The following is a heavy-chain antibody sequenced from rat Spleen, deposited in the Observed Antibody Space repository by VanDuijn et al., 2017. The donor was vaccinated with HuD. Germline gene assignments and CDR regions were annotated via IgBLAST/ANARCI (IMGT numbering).Heavy chain of an antibody. CDR2: ITNTGGSI. CDR3: TAHGNRISRFAY. D-gene: IGHD2-7*01. CDR1: GFTFSNYG. J-gene: IGHJ2*01. Sequence: EVQLVESGGGLVQPGRSLKLSCAASGFTFSNYGMAWVRQAPTKGLEWVASITNTGGSIYYSDSVKGRFTISRDNAKSTLYLQMNSLRSEDTATYYCTAHGNRISRFAYWGLGVMVTVSS. V-gene: IGHV5-29*01.